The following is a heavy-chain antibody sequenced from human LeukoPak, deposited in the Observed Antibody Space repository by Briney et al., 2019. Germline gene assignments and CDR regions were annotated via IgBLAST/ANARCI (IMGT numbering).Heavy chain of an antibody. CDR3: ARSGWGNRQAFDI. D-gene: IGHD6-19*01. V-gene: IGHV1-2*02. J-gene: IGHJ3*02. CDR1: GYTFTSYY. Sequence: ASVKVSCKASGYTFTSYYMHWVRQAPGQGLEWMGWINPNSGGTNYAQKVQGRVTMTTDTSTSTAYMELRSLRSDDTAVYYCARSGWGNRQAFDIWGQGTMVTVSS. CDR2: INPNSGGT.